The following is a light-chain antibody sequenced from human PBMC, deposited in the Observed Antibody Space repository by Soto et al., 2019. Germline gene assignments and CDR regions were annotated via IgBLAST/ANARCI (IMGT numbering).Light chain of an antibody. Sequence: IVLSQPPGTLSLSRGERATLSCRASQSLSSSYSAWYHQKPGQPPRLLICCASSTATGIPDRFSGSGTGADFSLTISRLVPEDVAVYYCQQFATSPHTFGGGTKGDIK. CDR3: QQFATSPHT. V-gene: IGKV3-20*01. CDR2: CAS. CDR1: QSLSSSY. J-gene: IGKJ4*01.